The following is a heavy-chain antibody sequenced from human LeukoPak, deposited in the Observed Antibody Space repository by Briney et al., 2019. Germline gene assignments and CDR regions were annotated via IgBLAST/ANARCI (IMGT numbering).Heavy chain of an antibody. J-gene: IGHJ4*02. CDR3: AKRKSGYEYSDY. CDR2: ISGSGGST. D-gene: IGHD5-12*01. CDR1: GFTFSSYA. V-gene: IGHV3-23*01. Sequence: GGSLRLSCAASGFTFSSYAMSWVRQAPGKGLEWVSAISGSGGSTYYADSVKGRFTISRGNSKNTLYLQMNSLRAEDTAVYYCAKRKSGYEYSDYWGQGTLVTVSS.